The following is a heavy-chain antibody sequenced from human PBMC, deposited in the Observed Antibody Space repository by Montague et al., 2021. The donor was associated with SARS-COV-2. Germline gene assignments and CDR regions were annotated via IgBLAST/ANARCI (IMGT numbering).Heavy chain of an antibody. V-gene: IGHV4-39*01. Sequence: SETLSLTCTVSGGSVRSSNFYWGWIRQPPGKGLEWIGSIYYSGITYDGLSLKSRVTISVDTSKNQFSLKLNSVTAADTAVYYCARHPPGHHDRSGIYKLYWYFDVWGRGTLVTVSS. J-gene: IGHJ2*01. D-gene: IGHD3-22*01. CDR2: IYYSGIT. CDR1: GGSVRSSNFY. CDR3: ARHPPGHHDRSGIYKLYWYFDV.